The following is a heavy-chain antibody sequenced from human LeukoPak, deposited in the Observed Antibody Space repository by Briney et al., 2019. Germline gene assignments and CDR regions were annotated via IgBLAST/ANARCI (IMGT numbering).Heavy chain of an antibody. V-gene: IGHV4-4*07. J-gene: IGHJ3*02. CDR2: IYTSGST. Sequence: SETLSFTCTVSGGSISSYYWSWIRQPVGKGLEWIGRIYTSGSTNYNPSPKSRVTMSVDTSKNQFSLKLSSVTAADTAVYYCARGLDCSGGSCPDAFDIWGQGTMVAVSS. D-gene: IGHD2-15*01. CDR3: ARGLDCSGGSCPDAFDI. CDR1: GGSISSYY.